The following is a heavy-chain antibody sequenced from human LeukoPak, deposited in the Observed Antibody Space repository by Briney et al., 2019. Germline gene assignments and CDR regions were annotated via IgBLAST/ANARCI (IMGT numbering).Heavy chain of an antibody. Sequence: PSETLSLTCAVYGGSFSGCYWSWIRQPPGKGLEWIGEINHSGSTNYNPSLKSRVTISVDTSKNQFSLKLSPVTAADTAVYYCARCFFWGSYRYTPYNWFDPWGQGTLVTVSS. V-gene: IGHV4-34*01. D-gene: IGHD3-16*02. J-gene: IGHJ5*02. CDR1: GGSFSGCY. CDR2: INHSGST. CDR3: ARCFFWGSYRYTPYNWFDP.